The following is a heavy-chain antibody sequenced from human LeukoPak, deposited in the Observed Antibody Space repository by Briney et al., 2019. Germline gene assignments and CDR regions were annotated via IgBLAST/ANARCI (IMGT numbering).Heavy chain of an antibody. D-gene: IGHD2-21*01. Sequence: GGSLRLSCAASGFTFSSYSMNWVRQAPGKGLEWVSSITSSGRYIYYADSVKGRFTISRDNVKNSLSLQMNSLRVDDTAVYFCARGNGDMAYDYWGQGTLVTVSS. CDR2: ITSSGRYI. CDR1: GFTFSSYS. J-gene: IGHJ4*02. CDR3: ARGNGDMAYDY. V-gene: IGHV3-21*01.